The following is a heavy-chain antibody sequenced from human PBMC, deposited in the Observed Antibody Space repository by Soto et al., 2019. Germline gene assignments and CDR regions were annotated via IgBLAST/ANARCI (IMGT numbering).Heavy chain of an antibody. CDR3: VRDIVVAPGAFNYGMDV. V-gene: IGHV1-69*06. CDR1: GGTFSTHG. J-gene: IGHJ6*02. D-gene: IGHD2-2*01. CDR2: IIPVFGTT. Sequence: SVKVSCKASGGTFSTHGISWVRQAPGQGLEWMGGIIPVFGTTNYAHKFQGRVTITADKSTSTAYMELSSLRSEDTAVYYCVRDIVVAPGAFNYGMDVWGQGSMVTVSS.